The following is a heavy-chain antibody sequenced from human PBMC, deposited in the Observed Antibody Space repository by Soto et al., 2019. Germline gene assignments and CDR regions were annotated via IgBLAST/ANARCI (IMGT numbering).Heavy chain of an antibody. Sequence: ASVKVSCKVSGYTLSELAIHWVRQAPGKGFEWMGGFDPEGGDTIYAQKFQGRVTMTSDTSTETAYMELESLTSEDTAFYYCATMGFCGPGCYSFDYWGRGTLVTVSS. CDR3: ATMGFCGPGCYSFDY. CDR1: GYTLSELA. D-gene: IGHD2-21*02. CDR2: FDPEGGDT. J-gene: IGHJ4*02. V-gene: IGHV1-24*01.